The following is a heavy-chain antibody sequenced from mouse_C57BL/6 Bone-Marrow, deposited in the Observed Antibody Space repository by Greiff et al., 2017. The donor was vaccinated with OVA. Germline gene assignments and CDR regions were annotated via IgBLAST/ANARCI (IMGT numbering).Heavy chain of an antibody. CDR3: ARDSNYGGYYFDY. D-gene: IGHD2-5*01. V-gene: IGHV1-50*01. Sequence: QVQLQQPGAELVKPGASVKLSCKASGYTFTSYWMQWVKQRPGQGLEWIGEIDPSDSSTNYNQKFKGKATLTVDTSSSTAYMQLSSLTSEDSAVYYCARDSNYGGYYFDYWGQGTTLTVSS. CDR1: GYTFTSYW. CDR2: IDPSDSST. J-gene: IGHJ2*01.